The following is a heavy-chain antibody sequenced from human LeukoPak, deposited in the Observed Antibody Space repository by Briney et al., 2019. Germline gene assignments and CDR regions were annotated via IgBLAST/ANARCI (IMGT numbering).Heavy chain of an antibody. CDR2: ISYDGSNK. V-gene: IGHV3-30-3*01. D-gene: IGHD3-22*01. J-gene: IGHJ4*02. CDR1: GFTFSSYA. Sequence: GRSLRLSCAASGFTFSSYAMHWVRQAPGKGLEWVAVISYDGSNKYYADSVKGRFTISRDNSRNTLYLQMNSLRAEDTAVYYCARDYYDSSGYYAGSPYWGQGTLVTVSS. CDR3: ARDYYDSSGYYAGSPY.